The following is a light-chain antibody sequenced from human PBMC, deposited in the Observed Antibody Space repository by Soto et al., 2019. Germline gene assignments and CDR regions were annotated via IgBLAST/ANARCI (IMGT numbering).Light chain of an antibody. CDR2: AAS. Sequence: DIQMTQSPSSLSASVGDRVTITCRASQSISSYLNWYQQKPGKAPKLLIYAASSLQSGVPSRFSGSGSGTDFTLTISSLQPEDFATYYCQQSYSTFRTIGQWTKLEIK. CDR3: QQSYSTFRT. J-gene: IGKJ2*02. CDR1: QSISSY. V-gene: IGKV1-39*01.